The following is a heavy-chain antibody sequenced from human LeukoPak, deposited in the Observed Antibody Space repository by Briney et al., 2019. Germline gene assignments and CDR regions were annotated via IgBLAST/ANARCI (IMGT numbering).Heavy chain of an antibody. CDR3: AREVQLWSPSDAFDI. CDR1: GGSISSGTYY. J-gene: IGHJ3*02. V-gene: IGHV4-61*02. D-gene: IGHD5-18*01. Sequence: SETLSLTCTVSGGSISSGTYYWSWIRQPAGKGLEWIGRIYISGSTNYNPALRSRVTISLDTSKNQFSLKLSSVTAADTALYYCAREVQLWSPSDAFDIWGQGTTVTVSS. CDR2: IYISGST.